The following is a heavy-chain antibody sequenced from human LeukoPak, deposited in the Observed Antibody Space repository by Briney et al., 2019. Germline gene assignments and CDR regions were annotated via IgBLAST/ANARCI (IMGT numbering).Heavy chain of an antibody. CDR3: AKAVPKYQLSPSPCDYYGMDV. Sequence: GGSLRLSCAASGFTFSSYAMSWVRQAPGKGLEWVSAISGSGGSTYYADSVKGRFTISRANSKNTLYLQMNSLRAEDTAVDYCAKAVPKYQLSPSPCDYYGMDVWGQGTTVTVSS. V-gene: IGHV3-23*01. J-gene: IGHJ6*02. CDR2: ISGSGGST. CDR1: GFTFSSYA. D-gene: IGHD2-2*01.